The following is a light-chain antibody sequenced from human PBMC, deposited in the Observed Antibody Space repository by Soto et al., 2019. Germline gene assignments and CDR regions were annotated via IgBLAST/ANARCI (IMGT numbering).Light chain of an antibody. CDR1: QTITTE. Sequence: EIVLTHSPATLSLSPGERATLSCRASQTITTELAWYQQKPGQPPRLLIYDASNRATGIPARFSGSGSGTDFTLTISSLEPEDFALYFCQQYNNWPFSFGQGTRLEI. CDR3: QQYNNWPFS. V-gene: IGKV3-11*01. CDR2: DAS. J-gene: IGKJ5*01.